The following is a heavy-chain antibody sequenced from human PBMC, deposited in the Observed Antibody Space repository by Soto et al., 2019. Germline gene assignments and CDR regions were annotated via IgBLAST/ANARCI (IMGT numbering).Heavy chain of an antibody. V-gene: IGHV4-59*01. D-gene: IGHD1-7*01. J-gene: IGHJ5*02. CDR1: GGSISSYY. Sequence: SETLSLTCTVSGGSISSYYWSWIRQPPGKGLEWIGYIYYSGSTSYNPSLKSRVTISVDTSKNQFSLKLSSVTAADTAVYYCARVTGTTLSNWFDPWGQGTLVTVSS. CDR2: IYYSGST. CDR3: ARVTGTTLSNWFDP.